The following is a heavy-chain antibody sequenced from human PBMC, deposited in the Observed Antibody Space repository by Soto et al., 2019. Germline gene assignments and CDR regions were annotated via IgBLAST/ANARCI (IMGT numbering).Heavy chain of an antibody. J-gene: IGHJ4*02. Sequence: GGSLRLSCAASGFTLSGYAMDWVRQAPGKGLEYVSGISSNGVGTYYANSVQGRFTISRDNSKNTVYLQMGSLRPEDMAVYYCASPGECSTTSCIRWGQGTLVTVSS. CDR2: ISSNGVGT. CDR3: ASPGECSTTSCIR. V-gene: IGHV3-64*01. D-gene: IGHD2-2*01. CDR1: GFTLSGYA.